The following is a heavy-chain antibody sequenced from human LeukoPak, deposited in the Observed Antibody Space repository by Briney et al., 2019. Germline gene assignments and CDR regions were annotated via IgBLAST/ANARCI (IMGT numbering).Heavy chain of an antibody. J-gene: IGHJ3*02. CDR1: GFTFSDYT. Sequence: GGSLRLSCPASGFTFSDYTVQWLRQAPGKGLEWVAVIWHDGTYISYGDSVRGRFTISRDNSKNTLYLQMNSLRAEDTAVYYCAREGPTTAVGSGAPDIWGLGTMVTVSS. CDR3: AREGPTTAVGSGAPDI. CDR2: IWHDGTYI. V-gene: IGHV3-33*01. D-gene: IGHD6-13*01.